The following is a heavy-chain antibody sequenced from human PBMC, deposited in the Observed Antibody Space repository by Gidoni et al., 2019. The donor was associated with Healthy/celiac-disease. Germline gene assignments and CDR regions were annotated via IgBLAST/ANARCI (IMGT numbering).Heavy chain of an antibody. V-gene: IGHV5-10-1*01. Sequence: EVQLVQSGAEVKKPGESLRISCKGSGYSFTRYWISWVRQMPGKGLEWMGRIDPSDSYTNYSPSFQVHVTISADKSISTAYLQWSSLKASDTAMYYCARLPILYSSPFYYFDYWGQGTLVTVSS. CDR3: ARLPILYSSPFYYFDY. D-gene: IGHD6-13*01. J-gene: IGHJ4*02. CDR2: IDPSDSYT. CDR1: GYSFTRYW.